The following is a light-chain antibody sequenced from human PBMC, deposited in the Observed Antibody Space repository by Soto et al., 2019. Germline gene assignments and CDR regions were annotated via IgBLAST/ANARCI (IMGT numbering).Light chain of an antibody. CDR2: DVS. V-gene: IGLV2-14*01. Sequence: QSALTQPASLSGSPGQSITISCTGTSSDVGGYNYASWYQQHPGKAPKLMIYDVSNRPSGVSNRFSGSKSGNTASLTISGLQAEDEADYYCSSYTSSSTLYVFGTGTKVTVL. CDR1: SSDVGGYNY. CDR3: SSYTSSSTLYV. J-gene: IGLJ1*01.